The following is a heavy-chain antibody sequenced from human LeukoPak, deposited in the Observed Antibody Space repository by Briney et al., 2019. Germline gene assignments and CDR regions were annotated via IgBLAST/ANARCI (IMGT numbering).Heavy chain of an antibody. CDR1: GFTFSRYG. CDR2: ISGRGTST. CDR3: AKKPVEYYFDY. Sequence: GGSLRLSCAASGFTFSRYGMSWVRQAPGKGLEWVSAISGRGTSTYYAESVKGRFTISRDNSKNTLYLQMNSPRAEDTAVYYCAKKPVEYYFDYWGQGTLVTVSS. V-gene: IGHV3-23*01. J-gene: IGHJ4*02.